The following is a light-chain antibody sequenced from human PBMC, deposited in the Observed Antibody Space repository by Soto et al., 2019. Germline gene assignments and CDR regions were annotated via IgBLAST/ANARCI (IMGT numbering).Light chain of an antibody. V-gene: IGKV3-20*01. CDR3: QRAVHSPMT. J-gene: IGKJ2*01. Sequence: EIVGTQSPGTLSLSPGETASLSCWASQRIVSNFLAWYQQRRGQPPRLLIYDSSRRASGIPARFTGSGSGTAFTFSISRVEPEDSSVYYCQRAVHSPMTFGQGTRLEI. CDR1: QRIVSNF. CDR2: DSS.